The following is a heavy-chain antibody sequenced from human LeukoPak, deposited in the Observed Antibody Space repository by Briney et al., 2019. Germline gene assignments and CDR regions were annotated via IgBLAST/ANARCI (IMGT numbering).Heavy chain of an antibody. CDR2: ISRSASNI. J-gene: IGHJ4*02. CDR1: GFSFSSYN. CDR3: ARDPEGFGATYFDY. D-gene: IGHD3-16*01. V-gene: IGHV3-21*01. Sequence: GGSLRLSCVASGFSFSSYNMNWVRQAPGKGLEWVSSISRSASNIYYADSVKGRFTISRDNAKNPFYLQMNSLRAEDTAVFYCARDPEGFGATYFDYWGQGTLVTVSS.